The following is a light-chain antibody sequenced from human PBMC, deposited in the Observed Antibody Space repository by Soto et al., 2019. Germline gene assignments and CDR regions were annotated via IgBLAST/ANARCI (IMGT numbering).Light chain of an antibody. CDR2: MAS. J-gene: IGKJ1*01. V-gene: IGKV1-5*03. Sequence: IQLTRSPPPLSDSLGDRSTITGRASKIISSWWAGNQKKPGKVPNLLFYMASSLESGVPSRFSGSGSGTEFTLTISSLQPDDFATYSCQQYKSYSRTFGQGTKVEIK. CDR1: KIISSW. CDR3: QQYKSYSRT.